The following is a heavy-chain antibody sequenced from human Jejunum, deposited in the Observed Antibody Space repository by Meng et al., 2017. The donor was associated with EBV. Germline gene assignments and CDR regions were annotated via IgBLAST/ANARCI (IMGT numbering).Heavy chain of an antibody. CDR2: TFYRSMWYN. V-gene: IGHV6-1*01. CDR3: TRESTTGCVDY. J-gene: IGHJ4*02. CDR1: GDSVFSNSAA. D-gene: IGHD1-1*01. Sequence: QPQPASPGMVKSSQTLSLTWAISGDSVFSNSAAWNWIRQCPSRGLEWLGRTFYRSMWYNHYAPSVESRITINADTSKNQFSLQLNSVTPEDTAVYYCTRESTTGCVDYWGQGTLVTVSS.